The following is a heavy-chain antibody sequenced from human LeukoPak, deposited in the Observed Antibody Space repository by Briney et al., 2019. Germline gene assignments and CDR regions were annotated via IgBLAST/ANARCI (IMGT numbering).Heavy chain of an antibody. CDR1: GGTFSSYA. V-gene: IGHV1-69*05. D-gene: IGHD6-13*01. Sequence: GASVKVSXKASGGTFSSYAISWVRQAPGQGLEWMGGIIPIFGTANYAQKFQGRVTITTDESTSTAYMELSSLRSEDTAVYYCARDGYSSSWYSGFHYYYMDVWGKGTTVTVSS. CDR3: ARDGYSSSWYSGFHYYYMDV. CDR2: IIPIFGTA. J-gene: IGHJ6*03.